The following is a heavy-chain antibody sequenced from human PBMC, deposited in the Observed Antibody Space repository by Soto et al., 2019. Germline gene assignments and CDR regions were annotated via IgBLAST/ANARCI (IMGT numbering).Heavy chain of an antibody. Sequence: QVHLVQSGAEVKKHGASVKVSCKCSGYAFTTYGITWVRQAPGQGLEWMGWISAHNGNTNYAQKLQGRVTVTRDTSTSTAYMELRCLRSDDTAVYYCARGRYGDYWGQGALVTVSS. J-gene: IGHJ4*02. D-gene: IGHD1-1*01. CDR3: ARGRYGDY. CDR2: ISAHNGNT. CDR1: GYAFTTYG. V-gene: IGHV1-18*01.